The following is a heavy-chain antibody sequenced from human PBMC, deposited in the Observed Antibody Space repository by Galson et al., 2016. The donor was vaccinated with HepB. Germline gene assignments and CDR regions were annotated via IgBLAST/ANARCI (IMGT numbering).Heavy chain of an antibody. Sequence: QSGAEVKKPGESLKISCRGSGYTFDSYWIGWVRQMPGKGLEWMAIIYPGDYDIRYSPSFQGQVTISVDKSISTAYLQWSSLTASDTAIYYCARSLTGSYDFRGAIYNYYAMDVWGQGTTVIVS. CDR1: GYTFDSYW. CDR3: ARSLTGSYDFRGAIYNYYAMDV. V-gene: IGHV5-51*01. CDR2: IYPGDYDI. D-gene: IGHD3-3*01. J-gene: IGHJ6*02.